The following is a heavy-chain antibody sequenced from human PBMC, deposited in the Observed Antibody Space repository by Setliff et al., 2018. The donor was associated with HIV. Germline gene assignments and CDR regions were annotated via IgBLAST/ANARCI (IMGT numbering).Heavy chain of an antibody. Sequence: PGGSLRLSCEASGFTLRSYAMYWVRQAPGKGLEWVAGISGAGATTYYADSVKGRFTISRDNSKDTLYLQMNSLRAEDTAVYYCAKAARDYYDSSGYYIGIDYWGRGTLVTVSS. V-gene: IGHV3-23*01. J-gene: IGHJ4*02. D-gene: IGHD3-22*01. CDR3: AKAARDYYDSSGYYIGIDY. CDR1: GFTLRSYA. CDR2: ISGAGATT.